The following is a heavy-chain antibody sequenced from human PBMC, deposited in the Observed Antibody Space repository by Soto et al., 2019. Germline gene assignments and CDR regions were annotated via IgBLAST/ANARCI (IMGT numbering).Heavy chain of an antibody. CDR3: ARDWYYYDSSGYYYY. J-gene: IGHJ4*02. Sequence: TGGSLRLSCAASGFTFSSYWMSWVRQAPGKGLEWVANIKQDGSEKYYVDSVKGRFTISRDNAKNSLYLQMNSLRAEDTAVYYCARDWYYYDSSGYYYYWGQGTLVTVSS. CDR2: IKQDGSEK. D-gene: IGHD3-22*01. CDR1: GFTFSSYW. V-gene: IGHV3-7*01.